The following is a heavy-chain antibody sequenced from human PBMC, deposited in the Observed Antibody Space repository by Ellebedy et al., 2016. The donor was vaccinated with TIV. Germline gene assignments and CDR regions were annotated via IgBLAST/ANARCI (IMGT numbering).Heavy chain of an antibody. Sequence: AASVKVSCKVSGYTLTELSMHWVRQAPGKGLEWMGGFDPEDGETIYAQKFQGRVTMTEDTSTDTAYMELSSLRSEDTAVYYCATDSSTRGVRGVPDYWGQGTLVTVSS. CDR3: ATDSSTRGVRGVPDY. CDR2: FDPEDGET. D-gene: IGHD3-10*01. V-gene: IGHV1-24*01. J-gene: IGHJ4*02. CDR1: GYTLTELS.